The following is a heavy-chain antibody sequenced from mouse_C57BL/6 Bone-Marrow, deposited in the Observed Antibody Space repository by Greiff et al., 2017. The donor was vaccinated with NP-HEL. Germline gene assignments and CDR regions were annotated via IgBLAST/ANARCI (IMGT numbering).Heavy chain of an antibody. CDR3: TTFMATVAY. V-gene: IGHV14-4*01. J-gene: IGHJ3*01. Sequence: EVQLQQSGAELVRPGASVKLSCTASGFNIKDDYMHWVKQRPDQGLEWIGWLDPENGDTEYASKFQGKATITADTSSNTAYLQLSSLTSEDTAVYYCTTFMATVAYWGQGTLVTVSA. CDR1: GFNIKDDY. CDR2: LDPENGDT. D-gene: IGHD1-1*01.